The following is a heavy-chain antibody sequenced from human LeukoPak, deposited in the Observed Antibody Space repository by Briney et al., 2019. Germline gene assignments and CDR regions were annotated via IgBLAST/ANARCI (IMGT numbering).Heavy chain of an antibody. D-gene: IGHD2-2*01. CDR2: IYYDGST. CDR3: GRRGLLVPAS. V-gene: IGHV4-39*01. Sequence: SFSSYWMSWVRQPPGKGLEWVGSIYYDGSTYYNSALKSRATIFADTSKSQFSLKLNSVIAADTAVYYCGRRGLLVPASWGQGTLVTVSS. J-gene: IGHJ5*02. CDR1: SFSSYW.